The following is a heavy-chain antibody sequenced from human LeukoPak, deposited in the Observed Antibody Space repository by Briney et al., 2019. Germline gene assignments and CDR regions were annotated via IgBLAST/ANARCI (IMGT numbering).Heavy chain of an antibody. D-gene: IGHD2-8*01. V-gene: IGHV1-69*06. CDR1: GGTFSSYA. J-gene: IGHJ6*03. Sequence: ASVKVSCKASGGTFSSYAISWVRQAPGQGLEWMGGIIPIFGTANYAQKSQGRVTITADKSTSTAYMELSSLRSEDTAVYYCARDWGNGDGTRGYYYYYYMDVWGKGTTVTVSS. CDR2: IIPIFGTA. CDR3: ARDWGNGDGTRGYYYYYYMDV.